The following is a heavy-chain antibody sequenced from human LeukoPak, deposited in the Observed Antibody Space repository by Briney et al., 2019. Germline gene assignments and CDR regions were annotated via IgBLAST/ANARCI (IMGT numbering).Heavy chain of an antibody. CDR2: FDPEDGET. Sequence: ASVEVSCKVSGYTLTELSMHWVRQAPGKGLEWMGGFDPEDGETIYAQKFQGRVTMTEDTSTDTAYMELSSLRSEDTAVYYCAPIRDGYNWYRFDYWGQGTLVTVSS. J-gene: IGHJ4*02. D-gene: IGHD5-24*01. CDR3: APIRDGYNWYRFDY. V-gene: IGHV1-24*01. CDR1: GYTLTELS.